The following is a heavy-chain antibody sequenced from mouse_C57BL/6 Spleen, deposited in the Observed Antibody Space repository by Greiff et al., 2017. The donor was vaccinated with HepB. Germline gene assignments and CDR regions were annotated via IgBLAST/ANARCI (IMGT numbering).Heavy chain of an antibody. CDR1: GFTFTDYY. Sequence: EVKLMESGGGLVQPGGSLSLSCAASGFTFTDYYMSWVRQPPGKALEWLGFIRNKANGYTTEYSESVKGRFTISRDNSQSLLYLQMNALRAEDIATYSCARYRYYVSLDYWGQGTTLTVSS. D-gene: IGHD1-1*01. CDR2: IRNKANGYTT. J-gene: IGHJ2*01. V-gene: IGHV7-3*01. CDR3: ARYRYYVSLDY.